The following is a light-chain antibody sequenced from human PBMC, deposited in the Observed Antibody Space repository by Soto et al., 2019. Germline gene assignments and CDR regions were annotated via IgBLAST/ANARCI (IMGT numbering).Light chain of an antibody. CDR1: QTISSW. Sequence: DIQMTQSPSTLSGSVGDRVTITCRASQTISSWLAWYQQKPGKAPRLLIYKASTLEIGVPSRFSGSGSGTEFTLTISSLQPGDVATYYCQQYNDYSWTFGQGTKVDI. V-gene: IGKV1-5*03. CDR3: QQYNDYSWT. J-gene: IGKJ1*01. CDR2: KAS.